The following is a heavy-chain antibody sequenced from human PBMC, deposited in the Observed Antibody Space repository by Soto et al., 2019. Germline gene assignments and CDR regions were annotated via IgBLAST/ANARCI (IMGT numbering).Heavy chain of an antibody. CDR3: AHTAPYSSHGGAPPNWWFDP. J-gene: IGHJ5*02. CDR2: IYWDDDK. V-gene: IGHV2-5*02. D-gene: IGHD6-13*01. CDR1: GFSLSTSGVG. Sequence: QITLKESGPTLVKPTQTLTLTCTLSGFSLSTSGVGVGWIRQPPGKALEWLALIYWDDDKRYSPSLKSRHTITTDTTKNQVVRTPTNRDPGDTATYCCAHTAPYSSHGGAPPNWWFDPWCQGTLVTVSS.